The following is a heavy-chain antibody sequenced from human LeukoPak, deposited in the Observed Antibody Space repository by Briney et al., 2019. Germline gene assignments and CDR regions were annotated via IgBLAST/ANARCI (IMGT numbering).Heavy chain of an antibody. Sequence: SETLSLTCTVSGGSISSYYWSWIRQPPGKGLEWIGYIYYSGSTNYNPSLKSRVTISVDTSKNQFSLKLSSVTAADTAVYYCASLGYYYDSSGYVITWGQGTLVTVSS. CDR2: IYYSGST. CDR3: ASLGYYYDSSGYVIT. J-gene: IGHJ5*02. CDR1: GGSISSYY. V-gene: IGHV4-59*01. D-gene: IGHD3-22*01.